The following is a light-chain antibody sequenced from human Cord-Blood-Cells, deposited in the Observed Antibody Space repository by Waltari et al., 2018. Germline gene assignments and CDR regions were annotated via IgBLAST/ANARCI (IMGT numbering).Light chain of an antibody. J-gene: IGLJ1*01. Sequence: SYELTQPPSVSVSPGQTASITCSGDKLGDKYACWYQQKPGQSPMLVIYQDSKRPSGIPERFSGSNSGNTATLTISGTQAMDEADYYCQAWDSSTYVLGTGTKVTVL. CDR1: KLGDKY. V-gene: IGLV3-1*01. CDR3: QAWDSSTYV. CDR2: QDS.